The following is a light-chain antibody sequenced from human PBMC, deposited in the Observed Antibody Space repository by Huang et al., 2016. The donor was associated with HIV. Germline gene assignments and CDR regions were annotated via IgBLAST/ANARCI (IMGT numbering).Light chain of an antibody. Sequence: EIVLTQSPATLSLSPGERATLSCRASQSLSSYLAWCQQKPGQAPSLLLYDASNRATGIPARFSGSGSGTDFTLTITTLVPADFAVYFCHQRSSWPNTFGQGTKLKIK. V-gene: IGKV3-11*01. CDR2: DAS. CDR1: QSLSSY. CDR3: HQRSSWPNT. J-gene: IGKJ2*01.